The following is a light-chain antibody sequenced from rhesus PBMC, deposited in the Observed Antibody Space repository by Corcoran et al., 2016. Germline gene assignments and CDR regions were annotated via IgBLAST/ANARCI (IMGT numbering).Light chain of an antibody. J-gene: IGKJ4*01. V-gene: IGKV3-42*01. CDR1: QSVGSI. Sequence: ETVMMQSPATLSLSPGERSTLPGRASQSVGSILAWYQQKPGQAPRHLSYSASSRATGIPDRFSGSGLGTEFTLTISSLHPEDVVVYHCQQYNDWPLPFGGGTKVEIK. CDR3: QQYNDWPLP. CDR2: SAS.